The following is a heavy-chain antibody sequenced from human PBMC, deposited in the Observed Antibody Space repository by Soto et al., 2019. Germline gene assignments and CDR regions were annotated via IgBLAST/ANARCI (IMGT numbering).Heavy chain of an antibody. CDR2: INSDGSST. V-gene: IGHV3-74*01. J-gene: IGHJ6*02. CDR3: ARDIVVVVATSDYGMDV. Sequence: GGSLRLSCAGSGFTFSSYWMHWVRQVPGKGLVWVSRINSDGSSTTYAASVRGRFTISRDNAKNKLYLQMNSLRAEDTAVYYCARDIVVVVATSDYGMDVWGQGTTVTVSS. CDR1: GFTFSSYW. D-gene: IGHD2-21*01.